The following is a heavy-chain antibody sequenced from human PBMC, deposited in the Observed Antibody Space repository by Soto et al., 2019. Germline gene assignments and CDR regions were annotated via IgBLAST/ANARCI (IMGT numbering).Heavy chain of an antibody. CDR1: GGTFSSYA. V-gene: IGHV1-69*13. CDR2: IIPIFGTA. J-gene: IGHJ6*02. Sequence: SVKVSCKASGGTFSSYAISWVRQAPGQGLEWMGGIIPIFGTANYAQKFQGRVAITADESTSTAYMELSSLRSEDTAVYYCARGSSSGSYYNHYYYYGMDVWGQGTTVTVSS. D-gene: IGHD1-26*01. CDR3: ARGSSSGSYYNHYYYYGMDV.